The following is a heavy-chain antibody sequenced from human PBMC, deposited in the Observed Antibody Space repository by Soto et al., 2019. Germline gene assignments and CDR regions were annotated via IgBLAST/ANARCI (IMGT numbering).Heavy chain of an antibody. D-gene: IGHD6-13*01. V-gene: IGHV4-61*01. CDR2: IYYSGST. CDR1: GGSVSSGSYY. J-gene: IGHJ6*02. CDR3: ARSATYSSSWYVPGNYYYYGMDV. Sequence: SETLSLTCTVSGGSVSSGSYYWSWIRQPPGKGLEWIGYIYYSGSTNYNPSLKSRVTISVDTSKNQFSLKLSSVTAADTAVYYCARSATYSSSWYVPGNYYYYGMDVWGQGTTVTVSS.